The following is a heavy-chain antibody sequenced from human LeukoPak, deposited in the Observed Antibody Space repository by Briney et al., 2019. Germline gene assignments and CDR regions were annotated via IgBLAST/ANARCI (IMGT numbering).Heavy chain of an antibody. Sequence: SETLSLTCTVSGGSISSGGYYWSWIRQHPGKGLEWIGCIYYSGSTYYNPSLKSRVTISVDTSKNQFSLKLSSVTAADTAVYYCARGDSYGYGQLDYWGQGTLVTVSS. CDR2: IYYSGST. V-gene: IGHV4-31*03. CDR1: GGSISSGGYY. CDR3: ARGDSYGYGQLDY. J-gene: IGHJ4*02. D-gene: IGHD5-18*01.